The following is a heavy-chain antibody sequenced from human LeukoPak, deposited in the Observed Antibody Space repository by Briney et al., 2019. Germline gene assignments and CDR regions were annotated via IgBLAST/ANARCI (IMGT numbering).Heavy chain of an antibody. CDR3: AREKGGYYDFWSGPLPSHDAFDI. CDR1: GFTFSSYS. J-gene: IGHJ3*02. Sequence: GGSLRLSCAASGFTFSSYSMNWVRQAPGKGLEWVSSISSSSSYIYYADSVKGRFTISRDNAKNSLYLQMNSLRAEDTAVYYCAREKGGYYDFWSGPLPSHDAFDIWGQGTMVTVS. CDR2: ISSSSSYI. D-gene: IGHD3-3*01. V-gene: IGHV3-21*01.